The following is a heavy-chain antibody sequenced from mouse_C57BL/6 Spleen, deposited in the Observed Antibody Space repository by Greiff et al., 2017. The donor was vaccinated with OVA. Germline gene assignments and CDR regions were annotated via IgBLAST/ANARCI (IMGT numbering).Heavy chain of an antibody. D-gene: IGHD4-1*01. J-gene: IGHJ3*01. CDR1: GFTFSSYA. CDR2: ISDGGSYT. Sequence: EVKLVESGGGLVTPGGSLKLSCAASGFTFSSYAMSLVRQTPEKRLECVATISDGGSYTYYPDNVKGRFTISRDNAKNNLYLQMSHLKAEDTAMYYCASVGGAYWGQGTLVTVAA. CDR3: ASVGGAY. V-gene: IGHV5-4*03.